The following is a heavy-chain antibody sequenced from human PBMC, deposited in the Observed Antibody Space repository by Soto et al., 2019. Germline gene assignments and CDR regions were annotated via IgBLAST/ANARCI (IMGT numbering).Heavy chain of an antibody. CDR2: ISYDGSNK. J-gene: IGHJ6*02. V-gene: IGHV3-30*18. D-gene: IGHD5-18*01. CDR1: GFTFSSYG. CDR3: ANIYSYGPMDYYYYYGMDV. Sequence: PGGSLRLSCAASGFTFSSYGMHWVRQAPGKGLEWVAVISYDGSNKYYADSVKGRFTISRDNSKNTLYLQMNSLRAEDTAVYYCANIYSYGPMDYYYYYGMDVWGQGTTVTVSS.